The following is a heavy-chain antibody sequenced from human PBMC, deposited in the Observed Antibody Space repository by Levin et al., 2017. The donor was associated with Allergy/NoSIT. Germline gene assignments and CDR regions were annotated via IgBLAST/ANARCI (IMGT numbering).Heavy chain of an antibody. V-gene: IGHV3-64D*06. CDR1: GFTFSSYA. CDR3: VKSTGPYYYDSSGYYWDYYYYGMDV. Sequence: ASVKVSCSASGFTFSSYAMHWVRQAPGKGLEYVSAISSNGGSTYYADSVKGRFTISRDNSKNTLYLQMSSLRAEDTAVYYCVKSTGPYYYDSSGYYWDYYYYGMDVWGQGTTVTVSS. D-gene: IGHD3-22*01. CDR2: ISSNGGST. J-gene: IGHJ6*02.